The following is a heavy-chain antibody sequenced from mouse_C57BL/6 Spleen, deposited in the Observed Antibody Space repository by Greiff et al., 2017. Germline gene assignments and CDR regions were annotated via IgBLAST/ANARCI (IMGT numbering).Heavy chain of an antibody. CDR1: GFTFSSYA. CDR2: ISDGGSYT. V-gene: IGHV5-4*03. CDR3: ARSHYAMDY. Sequence: EVKLMESGGGLVKPGGSLKLSCAASGFTFSSYAMSWVRQTPEKRLEWVATISDGGSYTYYPGNVKGRFTISRDNAKNNLYLQMSHLKSEDTAMYDCARSHYAMDYWGQGTSVTVSS. J-gene: IGHJ4*01.